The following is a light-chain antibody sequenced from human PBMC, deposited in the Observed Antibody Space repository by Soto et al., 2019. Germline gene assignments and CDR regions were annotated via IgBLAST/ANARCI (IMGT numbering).Light chain of an antibody. CDR3: NKNVGAPRT. Sequence: DIQMTQSPSSLSASVGDRVTITCRASQDIGIYLSWYQQKSGGVPRLLIYTASTLQSGVPSRFSGSRSGTDFTLTISSLQPEDAATYLCNKNVGAPRTFGQGTNVDIK. CDR2: TAS. V-gene: IGKV1-27*01. CDR1: QDIGIY. J-gene: IGKJ1*01.